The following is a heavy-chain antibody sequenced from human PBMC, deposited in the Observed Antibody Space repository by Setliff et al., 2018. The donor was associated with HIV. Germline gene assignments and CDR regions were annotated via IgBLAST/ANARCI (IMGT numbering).Heavy chain of an antibody. CDR2: TSHSGKT. CDR3: ARVPHYGDSPTFLDI. J-gene: IGHJ3*02. CDR1: GGPLSGHY. D-gene: IGHD4-17*01. Sequence: SETLSLTCAVYGGPLSGHYWSWIRQPPGQGLEWIGETSHSGKTNYNPSLKSRVTISVDTSKNQFSLKLSSVTAADTAVYYCARVPHYGDSPTFLDIWGQGIMVTVSS. V-gene: IGHV4-34*01.